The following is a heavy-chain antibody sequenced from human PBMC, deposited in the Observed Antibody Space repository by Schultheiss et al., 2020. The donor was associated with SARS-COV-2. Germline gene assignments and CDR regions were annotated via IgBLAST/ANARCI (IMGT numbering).Heavy chain of an antibody. D-gene: IGHD4-17*01. V-gene: IGHV3-15*01. CDR1: GFTFSNAW. Sequence: GGSLRLSCAASGFTFSNAWMSWVRQAPGKGLEWVGRIKSKTDGGTTDYAAPVKGRFTISRDDSKNTLYLQMNSLKTEDKAVYYCTTYTVTTDPFFPYYFDYWGQGTLVTVSS. CDR3: TTYTVTTDPFFPYYFDY. J-gene: IGHJ4*02. CDR2: IKSKTDGGTT.